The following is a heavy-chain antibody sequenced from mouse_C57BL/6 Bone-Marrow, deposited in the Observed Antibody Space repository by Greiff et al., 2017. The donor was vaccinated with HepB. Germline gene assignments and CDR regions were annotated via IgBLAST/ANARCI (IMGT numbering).Heavy chain of an antibody. CDR2: INPNNGGT. Sequence: EVQLQQSGPELVKPGASVKISCKASGYTFTDYYMNWVKQSHGKSLEWIGDINPNNGGTSYNQKFKGKATLTVDKSSSTAYMELRSLTSEDSAVYYCAREGYYYGSSSSAWFAYWGQGTLVTVSA. V-gene: IGHV1-26*01. CDR1: GYTFTDYY. CDR3: AREGYYYGSSSSAWFAY. J-gene: IGHJ3*01. D-gene: IGHD1-1*01.